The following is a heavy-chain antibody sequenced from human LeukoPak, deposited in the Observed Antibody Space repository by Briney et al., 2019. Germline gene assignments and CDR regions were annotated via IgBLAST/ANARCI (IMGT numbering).Heavy chain of an antibody. J-gene: IGHJ4*02. D-gene: IGHD6-13*01. CDR2: ISSSSSTI. Sequence: GGSLRLSCAASGFTFSDYYMSWIRQAPGKGLEWVSYISSSSSTIYYADSVKGRFTISRDNAKNSLYLQMNSLRDEDTAVYYCARDYTRSSFDFDYWGQGTLVTVSS. CDR3: ARDYTRSSFDFDY. CDR1: GFTFSDYY. V-gene: IGHV3-11*04.